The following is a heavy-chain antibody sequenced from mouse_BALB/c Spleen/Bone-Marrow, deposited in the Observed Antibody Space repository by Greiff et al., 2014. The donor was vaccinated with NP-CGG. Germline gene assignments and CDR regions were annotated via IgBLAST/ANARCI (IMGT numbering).Heavy chain of an antibody. Sequence: EVQLQQSGPELVKPGASVKMSCKASGYTFTSYIMHWVQQTPGQGLEWIGYINPYNDGTKYNEKFNGKTTLTSDKSSSTAYMELSSLTSEDSAVYYCARRWLPYAMDYWGQGTSVTVSS. CDR3: ARRWLPYAMDY. CDR2: INPYNDGT. CDR1: GYTFTSYI. J-gene: IGHJ4*01. V-gene: IGHV1-14*01. D-gene: IGHD2-3*01.